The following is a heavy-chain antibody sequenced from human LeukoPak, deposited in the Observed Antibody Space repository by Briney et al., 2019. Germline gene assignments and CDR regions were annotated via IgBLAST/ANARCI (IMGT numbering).Heavy chain of an antibody. CDR3: ARPAGGSLADWFDP. CDR1: GGTFSSYA. CDR2: IIPIFGTA. J-gene: IGHJ5*02. D-gene: IGHD3-16*01. Sequence: ASVKVSCKASGGTFSSYAISWVRQAPGQGLEWMGGIIPIFGTANHAQKFQGRVTITADESTSTAYMELSSLRSEDTAVYYCARPAGGSLADWFDPWGQGTLVTVSS. V-gene: IGHV1-69*01.